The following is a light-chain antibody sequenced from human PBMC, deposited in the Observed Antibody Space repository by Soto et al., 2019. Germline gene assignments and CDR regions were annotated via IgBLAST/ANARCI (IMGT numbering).Light chain of an antibody. CDR3: SSYTSTTTRV. CDR2: EVS. V-gene: IGLV2-14*03. CDR1: SSDVGGYNA. Sequence: QSVLTQPASVSGSPGQSITISCAGTSSDVGGYNAVSWYQKHPGKGPKLMIYEVSNRPSGVSNRFSGSKSGNTATLTISGLQAEDEADYYCSSYTSTTTRVFGTGTKVTVL. J-gene: IGLJ1*01.